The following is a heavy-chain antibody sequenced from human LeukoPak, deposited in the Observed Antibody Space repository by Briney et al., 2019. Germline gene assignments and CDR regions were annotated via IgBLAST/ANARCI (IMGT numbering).Heavy chain of an antibody. V-gene: IGHV3-30-3*01. CDR2: ISYDGSNK. Sequence: GGSLRLSCAASGFTFSSYAMHWVRQAPGKGLEWVAVISYDGSNKYYADSVKGRFTISRDNSKNTLYLQMNSLRAGDTAVYYCARSGGGDWGQGTLVTVSS. J-gene: IGHJ4*02. CDR1: GFTFSSYA. D-gene: IGHD3-10*01. CDR3: ARSGGGD.